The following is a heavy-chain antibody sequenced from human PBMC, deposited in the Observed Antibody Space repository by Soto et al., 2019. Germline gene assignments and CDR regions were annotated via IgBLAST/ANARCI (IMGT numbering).Heavy chain of an antibody. CDR3: ARDLSSGSPISYMDV. CDR2: IYSGGST. CDR1: GFTVSSNY. J-gene: IGHJ6*03. D-gene: IGHD3-10*01. V-gene: IGHV3-66*01. Sequence: GGSLRLSCAASGFTVSSNYMSWVRQAPGKGLEWVSVIYSGGSTYYADSVKGRFTISRDNSKNTLYLQMNSLRAEDTAVYYCARDLSSGSPISYMDVWGKGTTVTVSS.